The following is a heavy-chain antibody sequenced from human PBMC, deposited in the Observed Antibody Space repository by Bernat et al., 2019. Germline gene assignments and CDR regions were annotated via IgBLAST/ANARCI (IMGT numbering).Heavy chain of an antibody. CDR3: VRDEGYSSVFDY. Sequence: EVQLVESGGGLVRPGGSLRLSCAASGFSFSTYNMNWVRQAPGKGLEWVSYISSTSNYISYADSVKGRFTISRDDAKNSLYLQMNSLRAGDTAVYYCVRDEGYSSVFDYWGQGTLVTVSS. J-gene: IGHJ4*02. D-gene: IGHD6-19*01. CDR1: GFSFSTYN. V-gene: IGHV3-21*05. CDR2: ISSTSNYI.